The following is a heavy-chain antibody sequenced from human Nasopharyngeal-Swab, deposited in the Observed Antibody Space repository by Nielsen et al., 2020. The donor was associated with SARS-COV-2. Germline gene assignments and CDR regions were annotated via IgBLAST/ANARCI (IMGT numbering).Heavy chain of an antibody. CDR2: ISYDGSNK. D-gene: IGHD6-19*01. J-gene: IGHJ4*02. CDR3: ARGHLAVACFDY. V-gene: IGHV3-30-3*01. CDR1: GFTFSSYA. Sequence: GESLKISCAASGFTFSSYAMHWVRQAPGKGLEWVAGISYDGSNKYYADSVKGRFTISRDNSKNTLYLQMNSLRAEDTAVYYCARGHLAVACFDYWGQGTLVTVSS.